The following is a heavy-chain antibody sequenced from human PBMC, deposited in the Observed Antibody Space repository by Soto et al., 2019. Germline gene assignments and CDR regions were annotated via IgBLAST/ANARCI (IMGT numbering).Heavy chain of an antibody. D-gene: IGHD3-9*01. CDR2: IYYSGST. CDR3: ARQHNYDISTGYSEGWFDP. J-gene: IGHJ5*02. V-gene: IGHV4-39*01. CDR1: GGSIGSSSYY. Sequence: SETLSLTCTVSGGSIGSSSYYWGWIRQPPGKGLEWIGSIYYSGSTYYNPSLKSRVTISVDTSKNQFSLKLSSVTAADTAVYYYARQHNYDISTGYSEGWFDPWGQGTLVTVSS.